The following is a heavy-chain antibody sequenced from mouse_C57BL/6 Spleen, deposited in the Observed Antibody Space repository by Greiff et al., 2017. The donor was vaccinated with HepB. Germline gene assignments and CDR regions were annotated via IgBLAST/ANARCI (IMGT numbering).Heavy chain of an antibody. D-gene: IGHD2-2*01. CDR2: INYDGSST. CDR1: GFTFSDYY. J-gene: IGHJ4*01. CDR3: ARDSYYGYGGAMDY. Sequence: DVKLVDSEGGLVQPGSSMKLSCTASGFTFSDYYMAWVRQVPEKGLEWVANINYDGSSTYYLDSLKSRFIISRDNAKNILYLQMSSLKSEDTATYYCARDSYYGYGGAMDYWGQGTSVTVSS. V-gene: IGHV5-16*01.